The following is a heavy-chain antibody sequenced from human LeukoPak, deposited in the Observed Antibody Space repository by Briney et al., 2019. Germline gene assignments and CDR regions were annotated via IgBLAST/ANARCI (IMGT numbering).Heavy chain of an antibody. D-gene: IGHD6-6*01. CDR2: INHSGST. CDR1: GGSISSSNW. Sequence: SETLSLTCAVSGGSISSSNWWSWVRQPPGKGLEWIGEINHSGSTNYNPSLKSRVTISVDTSKNQFSLKLSSVTAADTAVYYCARGGPRIAARPIDYWGQGTLVTVSS. J-gene: IGHJ4*02. CDR3: ARGGPRIAARPIDY. V-gene: IGHV4-4*02.